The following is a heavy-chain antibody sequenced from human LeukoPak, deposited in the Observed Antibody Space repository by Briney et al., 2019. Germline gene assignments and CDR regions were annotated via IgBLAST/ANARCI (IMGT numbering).Heavy chain of an antibody. CDR2: TRNKANSYTT. CDR3: VREYQLLGYDYYYMDV. D-gene: IGHD2-2*01. Sequence: GGSLRLSCAASGFTFSAHYMGWVRQAPGKGLEWVGRTRNKANSYTTEYAASVKGRFTISRDDSKNSLYLQRNSLKAEDTAVYYCVREYQLLGYDYYYMDVWGKGTTVTVSS. CDR1: GFTFSAHY. J-gene: IGHJ6*03. V-gene: IGHV3-72*01.